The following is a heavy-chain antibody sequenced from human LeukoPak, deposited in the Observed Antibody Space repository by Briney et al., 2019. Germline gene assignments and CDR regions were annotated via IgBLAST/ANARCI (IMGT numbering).Heavy chain of an antibody. D-gene: IGHD6-13*01. CDR3: ARVHSSSWVNFDY. J-gene: IGHJ4*02. CDR1: GYSFTSYW. CDR2: IYPGDSDT. V-gene: IGHV5-51*01. Sequence: GESLKISCKGSGYSFTSYWIGWVRQMPGKGLEWMGIIYPGDSDTRYSPSFQGQVTISAGKSSSTAYLQWSSLKASDTAMYYCARVHSSSWVNFDYWGQGTLVTVSS.